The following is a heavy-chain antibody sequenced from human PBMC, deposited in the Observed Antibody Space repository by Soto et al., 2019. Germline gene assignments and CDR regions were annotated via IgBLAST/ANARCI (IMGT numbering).Heavy chain of an antibody. CDR3: ARLGISYYYYGMDV. CDR1: GGSISSSSYY. J-gene: IGHJ6*02. V-gene: IGHV4-39*01. CDR2: IYYSGST. D-gene: IGHD3-3*02. Sequence: PSETLSLTCTVSGGSISSSSYYWGWIRQPPGKGLEWIGSIYYSGSTYYNPSLKSRVTISVDTSKNQFSLKLSSVTAADTAVYYCARLGISYYYYGMDVWGQGTTVTVSS.